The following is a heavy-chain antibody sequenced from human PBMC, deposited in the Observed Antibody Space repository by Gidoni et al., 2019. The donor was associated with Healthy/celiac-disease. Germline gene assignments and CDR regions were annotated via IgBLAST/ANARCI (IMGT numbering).Heavy chain of an antibody. Sequence: QVQLVESGGGVVQPGRSLRLSCAASGFTFSSYGMHWVRQAPGKGLEWVAVIWYDGSNKYYADSVKGRFTISRDNSKNTLYLQMNSLRAEDTAVYYCARGAFLEWLPTNQGQYMDVWGKGTTVTVSS. V-gene: IGHV3-33*01. CDR1: GFTFSSYG. D-gene: IGHD3-3*01. CDR2: IWYDGSNK. J-gene: IGHJ6*03. CDR3: ARGAFLEWLPTNQGQYMDV.